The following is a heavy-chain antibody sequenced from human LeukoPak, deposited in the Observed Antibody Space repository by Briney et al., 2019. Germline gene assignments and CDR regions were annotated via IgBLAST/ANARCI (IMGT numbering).Heavy chain of an antibody. CDR2: INPSGGST. V-gene: IGHV1-46*01. J-gene: IGHJ3*02. Sequence: ASVKVSCKASGYTFTSYYMHWVRQAPGQGLEWMGIINPSGGSTSYAQKFQGRVTMTRDMSTSTVYMELSSLRSEDTAVYYCARDSHYYDSSGSEPSSDAFDIWGQGTMVTVSS. CDR3: ARDSHYYDSSGSEPSSDAFDI. CDR1: GYTFTSYY. D-gene: IGHD3-22*01.